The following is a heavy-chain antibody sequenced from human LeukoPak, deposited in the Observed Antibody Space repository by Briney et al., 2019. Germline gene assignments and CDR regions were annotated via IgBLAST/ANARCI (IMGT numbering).Heavy chain of an antibody. CDR1: GRSISSYY. CDR2: IYYSGST. J-gene: IGHJ6*02. Sequence: PSQSLSLTCTVSGRSISSYYWSWIRQPPGKGLEWIGYIYYSGSTNYNPSLKSRVTISVDTSKNQFSLKLSSVTAADTAVYYCARAYYYGPGDYYYGMDVWGQGTTVTVSS. V-gene: IGHV4-59*01. CDR3: ARAYYYGPGDYYYGMDV. D-gene: IGHD3-10*01.